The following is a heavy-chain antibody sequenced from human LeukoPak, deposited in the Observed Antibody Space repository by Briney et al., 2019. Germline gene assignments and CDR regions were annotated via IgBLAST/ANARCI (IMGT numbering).Heavy chain of an antibody. CDR3: VRDNYGVDY. Sequence: PGGSLRLSCAASVFTFSRYWMQWVRQAPGKGLVWVSHINSDGSSTTYADSVKGRFTTSRDNAKNTLYLQMNSLRAEDTAVYYCVRDNYGVDYWGQGTLVTVSS. J-gene: IGHJ4*02. CDR1: VFTFSRYW. CDR2: INSDGSST. V-gene: IGHV3-74*03. D-gene: IGHD3-10*01.